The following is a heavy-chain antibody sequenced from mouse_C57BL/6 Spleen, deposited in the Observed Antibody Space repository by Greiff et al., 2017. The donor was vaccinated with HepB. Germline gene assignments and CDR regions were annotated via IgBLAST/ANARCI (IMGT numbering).Heavy chain of an antibody. Sequence: QVQLQQSGAELVRPGASVTLSCKASGYTFTDYEMHWVKQTPVHGLEWIGAIDPETGGTAYNQKFKGKAILTADKSSSTAYMELRSLTSEDSAVYYCTRPPAAGGYYFDYWGQGTTLTVSS. V-gene: IGHV1-15*01. J-gene: IGHJ2*01. CDR1: GYTFTDYE. CDR3: TRPPAAGGYYFDY. CDR2: IDPETGGT.